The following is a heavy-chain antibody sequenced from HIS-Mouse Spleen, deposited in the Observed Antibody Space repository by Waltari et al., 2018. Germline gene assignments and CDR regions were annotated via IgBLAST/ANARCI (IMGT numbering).Heavy chain of an antibody. J-gene: IGHJ3*02. D-gene: IGHD6-6*01. V-gene: IGHV4-59*01. CDR3: ARVKYSNAFDI. Sequence: QVQLQESGPGLVKPSETLSLTCTGSGGSISSYYWSWIRQPPGKGLEWIGYIYYSGSTNYNPPLKRRVTISVDTSKNQCSLKLSSVTAADTAVYYCARVKYSNAFDILGQGTMVTVSS. CDR2: IYYSGST. CDR1: GGSISSYY.